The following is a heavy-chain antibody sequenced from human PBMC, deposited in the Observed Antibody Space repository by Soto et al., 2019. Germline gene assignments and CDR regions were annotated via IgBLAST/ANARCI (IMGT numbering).Heavy chain of an antibody. CDR1: GYTFTSYD. CDR2: MNPNSGNT. Sequence: QVQLVQSGAEVKKHGASVKVSCKASGYTFTSYDINWVRQATGQGLEWMGWMNPNSGNTGYAQKFQGRVTMTRNTSISTAYMELSSLRSEGTAVYYCAGGGEYPHDIVVVVAATLDSWGQGTLVAFSS. J-gene: IGHJ4*02. V-gene: IGHV1-8*01. D-gene: IGHD2-15*01. CDR3: AGGGEYPHDIVVVVAATLDS.